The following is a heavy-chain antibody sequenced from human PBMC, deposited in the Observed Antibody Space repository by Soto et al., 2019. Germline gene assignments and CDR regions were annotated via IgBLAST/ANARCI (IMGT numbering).Heavy chain of an antibody. V-gene: IGHV4-31*03. Sequence: QVQLQESGPGLVKPSQTLSLTCTVSGGSISSGGYYWSWIRQHPGKGLEWIGYIYYSGSTYYNPSLKSRVTISVDTSKNQFSLKLSSVTAADTAVYYCARDWSKGGATRGSNYYYYGMDVWGQGTTVTVSS. CDR1: GGSISSGGYY. J-gene: IGHJ6*02. CDR2: IYYSGST. D-gene: IGHD1-26*01. CDR3: ARDWSKGGATRGSNYYYYGMDV.